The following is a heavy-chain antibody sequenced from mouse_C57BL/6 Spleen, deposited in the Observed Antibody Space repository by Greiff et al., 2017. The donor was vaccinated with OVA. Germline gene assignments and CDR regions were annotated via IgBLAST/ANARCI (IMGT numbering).Heavy chain of an antibody. D-gene: IGHD4-1*01. V-gene: IGHV1-52*01. CDR2: IDPSDSET. J-gene: IGHJ2*01. CDR3: ARANWDEGFDY. Sequence: QVQLQQPGAELVRPGSSVKLSCKASGYTFTSYWLHWVKQRPIQGLEWIGNIDPSDSETHYTQKFKDKATLTVDKSSSTAYMQLSSLTSEDSAVYYCARANWDEGFDYWGQGTTLTVSS. CDR1: GYTFTSYW.